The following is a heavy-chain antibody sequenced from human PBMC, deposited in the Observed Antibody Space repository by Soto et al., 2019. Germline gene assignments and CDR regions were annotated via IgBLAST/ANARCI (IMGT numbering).Heavy chain of an antibody. V-gene: IGHV4-38-2*02. CDR1: GYSISSGYY. CDR2: IYHSGST. Sequence: ASETLSLTCAVSGYSISSGYYWGWIRQPPGKGLEWIGSIYHSGSTYYNPSLKSRVTISVDTSKNQFSLKLSSVTAADTAVYYCARDADQTYYYGSEPLDPWGQGTLVTVSS. J-gene: IGHJ5*02. D-gene: IGHD3-10*01. CDR3: ARDADQTYYYGSEPLDP.